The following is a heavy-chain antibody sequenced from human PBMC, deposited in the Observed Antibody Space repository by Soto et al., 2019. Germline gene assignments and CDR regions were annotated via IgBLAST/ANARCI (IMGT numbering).Heavy chain of an antibody. D-gene: IGHD2-21*02. J-gene: IGHJ4*02. CDR1: GFTFSSYA. CDR2: ISYDGSNK. CDR3: ARGGCGGDCYHDY. Sequence: QVQVVESGGGVVQPGRSLRLSCAASGFTFSSYAMHWVRQAPDKGLEWVAIISYDGSNKYYADSVMGRFTISRDNSKKMVYLQMNSLRVEDTAVYYCARGGCGGDCYHDYWGQGTLVTVSS. V-gene: IGHV3-30-3*01.